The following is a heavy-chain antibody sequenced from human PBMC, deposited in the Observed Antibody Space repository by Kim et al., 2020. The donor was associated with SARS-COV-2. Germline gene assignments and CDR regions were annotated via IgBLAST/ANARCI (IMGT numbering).Heavy chain of an antibody. CDR2: IYHSGST. Sequence: SETLSLTCAVSGGSISSGGYSWSWIRQPPGKGLEWIGYIYHSGSTYYNPSLKSRVTISVDRSKNQFSLKLSSVTAADTAVYYCARATTVTTHFDYWGQGTLVTVSS. CDR1: GGSISSGGYS. CDR3: ARATTVTTHFDY. V-gene: IGHV4-30-2*01. J-gene: IGHJ4*02. D-gene: IGHD4-17*01.